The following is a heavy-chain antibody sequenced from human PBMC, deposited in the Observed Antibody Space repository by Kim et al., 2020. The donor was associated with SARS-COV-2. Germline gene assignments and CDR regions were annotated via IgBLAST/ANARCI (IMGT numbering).Heavy chain of an antibody. Sequence: GKGRFTISRDNSKNSLYLQMNSLRTEDTALYYCAKDISKWVGATGSSDYWGQGTLVTVSS. D-gene: IGHD1-26*01. CDR3: AKDISKWVGATGSSDY. J-gene: IGHJ4*02. V-gene: IGHV3-43*01.